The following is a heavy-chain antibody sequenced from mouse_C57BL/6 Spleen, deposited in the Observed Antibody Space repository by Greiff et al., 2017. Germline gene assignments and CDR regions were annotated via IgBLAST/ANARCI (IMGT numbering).Heavy chain of an antibody. CDR2: IDPEDGET. V-gene: IGHV14-2*01. CDR3: ASMVTTTTGRLDY. J-gene: IGHJ2*01. CDR1: GFNIKDYY. D-gene: IGHD2-2*01. Sequence: VQLQQSGAELVKPGASVKLSCTASGFNIKDYYMHWVKQRTEQGLEWIGRIDPEDGETKYAPKFQGKATITADTSSNTAYLQLSSLTSEDTVVYYCASMVTTTTGRLDYWGQGTTLTVSS.